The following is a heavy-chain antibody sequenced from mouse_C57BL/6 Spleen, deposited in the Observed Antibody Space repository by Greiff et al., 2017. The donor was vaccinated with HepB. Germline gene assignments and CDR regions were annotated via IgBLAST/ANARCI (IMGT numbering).Heavy chain of an antibody. D-gene: IGHD1-1*01. CDR1: GYSITSGYY. V-gene: IGHV3-6*01. CDR3: ARDTTVVAPGYAMDY. J-gene: IGHJ4*01. CDR2: ISYDGSN. Sequence: EVKLQESGPGLVKPSQSLSLTCSVTGYSITSGYYWNWIRQFPGNKLEWMGYISYDGSNNYNPSLKNRISITRDTSKNQFFLKLNSVTTEDTATYYCARDTTVVAPGYAMDYWGQGTSVTVSS.